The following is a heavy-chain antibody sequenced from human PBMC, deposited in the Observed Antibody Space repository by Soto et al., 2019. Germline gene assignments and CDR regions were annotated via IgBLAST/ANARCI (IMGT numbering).Heavy chain of an antibody. J-gene: IGHJ4*02. Sequence: QVQLVESGGGVVQPGRSVRLSCAASGFTFSSYAMHWVRQAPGKGLEWVAVISYDGSNKYYADSVKGRFTISRDNSKNTLYLQMNSLRAEDTAVYYCARGGSQRGYDHKRSFDYWGQGTLVTVSS. V-gene: IGHV3-30-3*01. CDR1: GFTFSSYA. CDR3: ARGGSQRGYDHKRSFDY. D-gene: IGHD5-12*01. CDR2: ISYDGSNK.